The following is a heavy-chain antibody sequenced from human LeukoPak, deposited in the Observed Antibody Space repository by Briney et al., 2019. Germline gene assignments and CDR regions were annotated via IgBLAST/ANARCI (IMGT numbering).Heavy chain of an antibody. CDR2: INHRGST. CDR3: ASSVGSTDY. V-gene: IGHV4-34*01. D-gene: IGHD1-26*01. J-gene: IGHJ4*02. Sequence: SETLSLTCAVYGESLSKYYWTWIRQSPGLGLEWIGEINHRGSTNLNPSLRSRVTLSVDTSKHQFSLKLTSVTAADAAVYYCASSVGSTDYWGQGTLVAVSS. CDR1: GESLSKYY.